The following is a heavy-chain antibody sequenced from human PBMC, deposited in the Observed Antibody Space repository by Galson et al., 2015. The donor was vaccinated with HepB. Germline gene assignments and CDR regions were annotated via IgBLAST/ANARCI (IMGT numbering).Heavy chain of an antibody. D-gene: IGHD5-18*01. V-gene: IGHV3-23*01. Sequence: SLRLSCAASGFTFSSYAMSWVRQAPGKGLEWVSAISGSGGSTYYADSVKGRFTISRDNSKNTLYLQMNSLRAEDTAVYYCAKKAGGGIQLWSPFDYWGQGTLVTVSS. CDR3: AKKAGGGIQLWSPFDY. CDR1: GFTFSSYA. CDR2: ISGSGGST. J-gene: IGHJ4*02.